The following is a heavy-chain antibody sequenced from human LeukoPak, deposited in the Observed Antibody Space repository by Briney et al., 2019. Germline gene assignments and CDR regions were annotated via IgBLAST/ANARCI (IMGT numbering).Heavy chain of an antibody. D-gene: IGHD2-2*01. Sequence: SETLSLTCTVSGGSISSSSYYWGWIRQPPGKGLEWIGSIYYSGSTYYNPSLKSRVTISVDTSKNQFSLKLSSVTAEDTAVYYCARLPISTPYQLLTASYYFDYWGQGTLVTVSS. J-gene: IGHJ4*02. V-gene: IGHV4-39*01. CDR3: ARLPISTPYQLLTASYYFDY. CDR1: GGSISSSSYY. CDR2: IYYSGST.